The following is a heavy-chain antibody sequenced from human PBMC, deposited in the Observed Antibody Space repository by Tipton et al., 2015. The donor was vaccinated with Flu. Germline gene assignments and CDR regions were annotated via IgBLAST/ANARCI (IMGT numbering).Heavy chain of an antibody. CDR1: GGTFRNYG. Sequence: QLVQSGAEVKKPGSSVKVSCKASGGTFRNYGFSWVRQAPGQGLEWMGGIIPILGAANYAQKFQGRVTIIADESTSTVFMELTSLRSEDTAVYYCAREGDSWDDYYYYGMDVWGQGTTVTVSS. D-gene: IGHD2-21*02. V-gene: IGHV1-69*01. J-gene: IGHJ6*02. CDR2: IIPILGAA. CDR3: AREGDSWDDYYYYGMDV.